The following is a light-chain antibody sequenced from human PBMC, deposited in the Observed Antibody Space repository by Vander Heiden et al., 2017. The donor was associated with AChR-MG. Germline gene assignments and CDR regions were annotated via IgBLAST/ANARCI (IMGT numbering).Light chain of an antibody. CDR3: QLWDSNIHNPDGV. Sequence: YVLTQPPSVSVAPGQTATITCGGNNIESNSVHWYQQLPGQAPVLVVYNEADRPSGIPERFSGSNSGNTATLTISRVEAGDEADYYCQLWDSNIHNPDGVFGGGTKLTVL. J-gene: IGLJ2*01. V-gene: IGLV3-21*02. CDR2: NEA. CDR1: NIESNS.